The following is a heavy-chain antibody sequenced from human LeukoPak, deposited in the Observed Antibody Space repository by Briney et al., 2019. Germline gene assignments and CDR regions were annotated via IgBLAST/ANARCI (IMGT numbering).Heavy chain of an antibody. J-gene: IGHJ5*02. CDR3: ARLYGNWFDP. CDR2: TYYSGST. V-gene: IGHV4-59*01. D-gene: IGHD2-8*01. CDR1: GGSISSYY. Sequence: KPSETLSLTCTVSGGSISSYYWSWIRQPPGKGLEWIGYTYYSGSTNYNPSLKSRVTISVDTSKNQFSLKLSSVTAADTAVYYCARLYGNWFDPWGQGTLVTVSS.